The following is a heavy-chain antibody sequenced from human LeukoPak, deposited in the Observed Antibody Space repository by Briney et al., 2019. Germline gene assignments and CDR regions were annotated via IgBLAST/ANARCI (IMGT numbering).Heavy chain of an antibody. Sequence: GGSRRLSCTASVFTFCRFATTWVRQLPGRGLEWVSSISGNGHQTYYADSVKGRFSVSRDNSKNILYLQMDSLRADDSALYYCAKEGNSREQRINFSPFDYCGRGTLVTVSS. D-gene: IGHD2/OR15-2a*01. CDR3: AKEGNSREQRINFSPFDY. CDR2: ISGNGHQT. V-gene: IGHV3-23*01. CDR1: VFTFCRFA. J-gene: IGHJ4*02.